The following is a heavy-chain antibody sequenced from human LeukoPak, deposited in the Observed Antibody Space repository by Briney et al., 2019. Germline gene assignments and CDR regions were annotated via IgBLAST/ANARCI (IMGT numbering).Heavy chain of an antibody. CDR1: GGSFSGYY. J-gene: IGHJ6*03. V-gene: IGHV4-34*01. CDR3: ARGPQYCSSTSCYRGNYYYMDV. CDR2: INHSGST. Sequence: SETLSLTCAVYGGSFSGYYWSWIRQPPGKGLEWIGEINHSGSTNYNPSLKSRVTISVDTSKNQFSLKLSSVTAGDTAVYYCARGPQYCSSTSCYRGNYYYMDVWGKGTTVTVSS. D-gene: IGHD2-2*01.